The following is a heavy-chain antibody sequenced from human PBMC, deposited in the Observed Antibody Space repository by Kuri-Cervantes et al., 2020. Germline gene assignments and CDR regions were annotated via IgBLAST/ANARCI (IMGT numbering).Heavy chain of an antibody. V-gene: IGHV3-30-3*01. CDR1: GFTFSSYA. CDR3: AKDTVAAAGRGGIFDY. J-gene: IGHJ4*02. D-gene: IGHD6-13*01. CDR2: ISYDGSNK. Sequence: GESLKISCAASGFTFSSYAMHWVRQAPGKGLEWVAVISYDGSNKYYADSVKGRFTISRDNSKNTLYLQMNSLRAEDTALYYCAKDTVAAAGRGGIFDYWGQGTLVTVSS.